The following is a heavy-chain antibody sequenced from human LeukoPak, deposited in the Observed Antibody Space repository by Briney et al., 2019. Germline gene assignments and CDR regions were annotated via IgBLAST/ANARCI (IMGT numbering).Heavy chain of an antibody. CDR3: ARTPSSGWSRAYYFDY. D-gene: IGHD6-19*01. J-gene: IGHJ4*02. V-gene: IGHV1-2*02. CDR1: GGTFSSYA. CDR2: INPNSGGT. Sequence: ASVKVSCKASGGTFSSYAISWVRQAPGQGLEWMGWINPNSGGTNYAQKFQGRVTMTRDTSISTAYMELSRLRSDDTAVYYCARTPSSGWSRAYYFDYWGQGTLVTVSS.